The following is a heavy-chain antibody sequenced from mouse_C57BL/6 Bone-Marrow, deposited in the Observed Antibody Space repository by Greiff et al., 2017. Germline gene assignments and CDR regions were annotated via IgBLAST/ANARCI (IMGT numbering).Heavy chain of an antibody. CDR3: ARSKNCDSWFAY. V-gene: IGHV1-54*01. Sequence: QVQLQQSGAELVRPGTSVKVSCKASGYAFTNYLIEWVKQRPGQGLEWIGVINPGGGGTNYNEKFKGKATLTADKSSSTAYMQLSRLTSEDSAVYFCARSKNCDSWFAYWGQGTLVTVSA. CDR1: GYAFTNYL. J-gene: IGHJ3*01. D-gene: IGHD4-1*01. CDR2: INPGGGGT.